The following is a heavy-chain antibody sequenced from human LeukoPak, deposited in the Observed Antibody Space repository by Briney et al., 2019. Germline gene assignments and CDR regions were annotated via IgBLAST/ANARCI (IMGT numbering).Heavy chain of an antibody. Sequence: GGSLRLSCAASGFTFSSYEMNWVRQAPGKGLVWVSRISTDGSSTSYADSVKGRFTISRDNAKNSLYLQMNSLRTEDTAVYYCARVGCTSTSCQDYFFDLWGQGTLVTVSS. V-gene: IGHV3-74*01. D-gene: IGHD2-2*01. CDR3: ARVGCTSTSCQDYFFDL. CDR1: GFTFSSYE. CDR2: ISTDGSST. J-gene: IGHJ4*02.